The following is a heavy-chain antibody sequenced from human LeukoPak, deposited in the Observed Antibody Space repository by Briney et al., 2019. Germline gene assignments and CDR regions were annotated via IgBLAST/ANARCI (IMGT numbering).Heavy chain of an antibody. D-gene: IGHD3-22*01. J-gene: IGHJ3*02. CDR3: ASSLGHSSGYYFRDHDAFDI. V-gene: IGHV1-69*04. CDR2: IIPILGIA. Sequence: GSSVKVSCKASGGTFSSYAISWVRQAPGQGLEWMGRIIPILGIANYAQKFQGRVMITADKSTSTAYMELSSLRSEDTAVYYCASSLGHSSGYYFRDHDAFDIWGQGTMVTVSS. CDR1: GGTFSSYA.